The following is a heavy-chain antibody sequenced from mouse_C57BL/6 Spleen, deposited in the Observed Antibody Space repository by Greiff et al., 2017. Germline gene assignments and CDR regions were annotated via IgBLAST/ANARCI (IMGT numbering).Heavy chain of an antibody. J-gene: IGHJ4*01. CDR2: IDPSDSYT. V-gene: IGHV1-69*01. D-gene: IGHD1-1*01. Sequence: QVQLQQPGAELVMPGASVKLSCKASGYTFTSYWMHWVKQRPGQGLEWIGEIDPSDSYTNYNQKFKGKSTLTVDKSSSTAYMQLSSLTSEDSAVYYWAGGSSYYAMDYWGQGTSVTVSS. CDR3: AGGSSYYAMDY. CDR1: GYTFTSYW.